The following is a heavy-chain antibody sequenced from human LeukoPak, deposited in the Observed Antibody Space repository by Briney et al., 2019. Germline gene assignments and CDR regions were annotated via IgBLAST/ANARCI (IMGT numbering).Heavy chain of an antibody. CDR1: GFTFSSYE. D-gene: IGHD1-26*01. CDR2: ISSSGSTI. CDR3: ARKGGATTYGYYYYYMDV. Sequence: GGSLRLSCAASGFTFSSYEMNWVRQAPGKGLEWVSYISSSGSTIYYADSVKGRFTISRDNAKNSLHLQLNSLRAEDTAVYYCARKGGATTYGYYYYYMDVWGKGTTVTISS. V-gene: IGHV3-48*03. J-gene: IGHJ6*03.